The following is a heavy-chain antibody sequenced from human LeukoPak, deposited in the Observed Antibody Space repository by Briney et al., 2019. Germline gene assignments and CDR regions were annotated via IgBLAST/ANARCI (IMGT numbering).Heavy chain of an antibody. V-gene: IGHV3-23*01. CDR3: AKDIGYYDFWSGYYSYFDY. Sequence: EGSLRLSCAASGFTFSSYAMSWVRQAPGKGVEWVSAISGSGGSTYYADSVKGRFTISRDNSKNTLYLQMNSLRAEDTAVYYCAKDIGYYDFWSGYYSYFDYWGQGTLVTVSS. CDR2: ISGSGGST. CDR1: GFTFSSYA. D-gene: IGHD3-3*01. J-gene: IGHJ4*02.